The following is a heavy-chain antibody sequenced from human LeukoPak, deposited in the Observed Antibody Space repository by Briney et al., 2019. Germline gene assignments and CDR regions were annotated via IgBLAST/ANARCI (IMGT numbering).Heavy chain of an antibody. CDR1: GGSFSGYN. CDR2: INHSGST. J-gene: IGHJ2*01. CDR3: ARGYRYFDL. Sequence: SETLSLTCAVYGGSFSGYNWSWIRQPPGKGLEWIGEINHSGSTNYNPSLKSRVTISVDTSKNQFSLKLSSVTAADTAVYYCARGYRYFDLWGRGTLVTVSS. V-gene: IGHV4-34*01.